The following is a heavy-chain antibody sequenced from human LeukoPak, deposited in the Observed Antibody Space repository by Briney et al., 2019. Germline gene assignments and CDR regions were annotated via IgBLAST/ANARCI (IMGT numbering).Heavy chain of an antibody. CDR1: GGSFSGYY. CDR2: INHSGST. J-gene: IGHJ4*02. Sequence: SETLSLTCAVYGGSFSGYYWSWIRQPPGKGLEWIGEINHSGSTNYNPSLKSRVTISVDTSKNQFSLKLSSVTAADTAVYYCARVSGGSLQPFDYWGQGTLLTVSS. D-gene: IGHD2-15*01. CDR3: ARVSGGSLQPFDY. V-gene: IGHV4-34*01.